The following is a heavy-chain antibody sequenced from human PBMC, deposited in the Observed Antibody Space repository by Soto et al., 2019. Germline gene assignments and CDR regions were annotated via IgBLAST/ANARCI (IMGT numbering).Heavy chain of an antibody. V-gene: IGHV1-3*01. Sequence: QVQLVQSGAEVKKPGASVKVSCKASGYTFTSYAMHWVRQAPGQRLEWMGWINAGNGNTKYSQKFQGRVTIPRDTSASTAYMELSSLRSEDTAVYYCARDRRITGTTGAFDIWGQGTMVTVSS. CDR1: GYTFTSYA. CDR3: ARDRRITGTTGAFDI. D-gene: IGHD1-7*01. CDR2: INAGNGNT. J-gene: IGHJ3*02.